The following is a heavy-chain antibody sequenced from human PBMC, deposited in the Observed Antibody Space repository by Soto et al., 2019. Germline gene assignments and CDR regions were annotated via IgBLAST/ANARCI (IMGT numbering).Heavy chain of an antibody. J-gene: IGHJ6*02. D-gene: IGHD3-22*01. CDR3: ASDYYYDSSGYYVHYYYGMDV. V-gene: IGHV1-18*01. CDR1: GYTFTSYG. Sequence: ASVKFSGRAAGYTFTSYGISWVRQAPGQGLEWMGWISAYNGNTNYAQKLQGRVTMTTDTSTSTAYMELRSLRSDDTAVYYCASDYYYDSSGYYVHYYYGMDVWGQGTTVTVSS. CDR2: ISAYNGNT.